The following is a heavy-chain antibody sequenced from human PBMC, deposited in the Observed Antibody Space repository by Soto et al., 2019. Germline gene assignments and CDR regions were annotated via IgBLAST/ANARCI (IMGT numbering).Heavy chain of an antibody. CDR3: TWYKPDNGMDC. Sequence: SMRLSYAASGFTLSGSAMHWVRQASGKGLEWVGRIRSKANRYATAYAASVKGRFTISRDDSKDTAYLQLNRLKTGDAAVFVCTWYKPDNGMDCWGQGTTVTVSS. CDR1: GFTLSGSA. D-gene: IGHD1-1*01. J-gene: IGHJ6*02. V-gene: IGHV3-73*01. CDR2: IRSKANRYAT.